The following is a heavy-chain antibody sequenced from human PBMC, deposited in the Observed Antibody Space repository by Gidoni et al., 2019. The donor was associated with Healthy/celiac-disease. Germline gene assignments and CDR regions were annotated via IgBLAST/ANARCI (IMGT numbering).Heavy chain of an antibody. Sequence: EVQLVQSGAEVKQPGESLKISCKGSGYSFTSYWIGWVRQMPGKGLEWMGIIYPGDADTRYSPSFQGQVTISADKSISTAYLQWSSLKASDTAMYYCARLSRGSYSNPIRWGRGDYYYYYGMDVWGQGTTVTVSS. CDR3: ARLSRGSYSNPIRWGRGDYYYYYGMDV. V-gene: IGHV5-51*01. CDR2: IYPGDADT. D-gene: IGHD1-26*01. CDR1: GYSFTSYW. J-gene: IGHJ6*02.